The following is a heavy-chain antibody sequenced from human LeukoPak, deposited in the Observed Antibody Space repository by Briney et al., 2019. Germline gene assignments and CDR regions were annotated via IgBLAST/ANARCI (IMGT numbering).Heavy chain of an antibody. CDR1: GYTFTSYG. V-gene: IGHV1-18*01. J-gene: IGHJ5*02. CDR3: ARDRYGSGSYGPCSP. CDR2: ISAYNGNT. Sequence: ASVKVSCKASGYTFTSYGISWVRQAPGQGLEWMGWISAYNGNTNYAQKLQGRVTMTTDTSTSTAYMELRSLRSDDTAVYYYARDRYGSGSYGPCSPWGQGTLVTVSS. D-gene: IGHD3-10*01.